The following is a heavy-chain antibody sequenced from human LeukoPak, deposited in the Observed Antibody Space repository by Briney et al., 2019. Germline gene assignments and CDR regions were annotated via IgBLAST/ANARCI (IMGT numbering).Heavy chain of an antibody. Sequence: GSLRLSCAASGFTFSSYAMHWVRQAPGKGLEYVSAISSNGGSTYYANSVKGRFTISRDNSKNTLYLQMGSLRAEDMAVYYCASGRMVYAPFDYWGQGTLVTVSS. D-gene: IGHD2-8*01. CDR1: GFTFSSYA. CDR2: ISSNGGST. J-gene: IGHJ4*02. V-gene: IGHV3-64*01. CDR3: ASGRMVYAPFDY.